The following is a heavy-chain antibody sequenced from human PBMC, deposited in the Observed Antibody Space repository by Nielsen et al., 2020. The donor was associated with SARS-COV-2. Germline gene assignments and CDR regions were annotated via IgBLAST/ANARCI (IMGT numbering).Heavy chain of an antibody. V-gene: IGHV1-69*04. Sequence: SVKVSCKASGGTFSSYAISWVRQAPGQGLEWMGRIIPILGIANYAQKFQGRVTITADKSTSTAYMELSSLRSEDTAVYYCAAEYYYGSGSWFMGGWNDYWGQGTLVTVSS. D-gene: IGHD3-10*01. J-gene: IGHJ4*02. CDR2: IIPILGIA. CDR1: GGTFSSYA. CDR3: AAEYYYGSGSWFMGGWNDY.